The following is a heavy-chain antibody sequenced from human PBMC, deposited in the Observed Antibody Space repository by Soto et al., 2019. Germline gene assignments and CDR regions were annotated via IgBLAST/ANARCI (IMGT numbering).Heavy chain of an antibody. CDR3: ARLTEAVTTFVY. CDR2: INQYGSVK. D-gene: IGHD1-1*01. Sequence: EVHLVESGGNLVQPGGSLRLSCEASGFALSPFWMSWVRQAPGKGLEWVANINQYGSVKHYVDSVRGRFTISRDNAKNSLFLQMNSLSAEDTAVYYCARLTEAVTTFVYWGHGTPVTVSS. V-gene: IGHV3-7*03. J-gene: IGHJ4*01. CDR1: GFALSPFW.